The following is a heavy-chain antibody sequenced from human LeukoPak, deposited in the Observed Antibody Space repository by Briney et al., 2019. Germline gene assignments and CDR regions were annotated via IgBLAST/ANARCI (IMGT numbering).Heavy chain of an antibody. D-gene: IGHD3-16*02. CDR3: ARDRRWFDP. J-gene: IGHJ5*02. V-gene: IGHV4-34*01. CDR2: INHSGST. CDR1: GGSFSGYY. Sequence: SVTLSLTCAVYGGSFSGYYWSWIRQPPGKGLEWIGEINHSGSTNYNPSLKSRVTISVDTSKNQFSLKLSSVTAADTAVYYCARDRRWFDPWGQGTLVTVSS.